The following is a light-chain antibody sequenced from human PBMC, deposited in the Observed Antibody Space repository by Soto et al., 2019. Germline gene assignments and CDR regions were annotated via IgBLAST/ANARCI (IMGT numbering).Light chain of an antibody. Sequence: EIVLTQSPATLSSSPGERATLCCRASLTVSNKLAWHQHKPGQAPRLLIYDTSNRATGIPARFSGSGSATEFPLTISSLQPDDFATYYCQQYNSYRTFGQGTKVDIK. CDR2: DTS. CDR1: LTVSNK. J-gene: IGKJ1*01. V-gene: IGKV3-11*01. CDR3: QQYNSYRT.